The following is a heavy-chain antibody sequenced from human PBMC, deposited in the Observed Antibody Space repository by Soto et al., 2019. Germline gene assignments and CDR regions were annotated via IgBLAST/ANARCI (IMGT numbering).Heavy chain of an antibody. CDR1: GFTFSSYG. Sequence: QVQLVESGGGVVQPGRSLRLSCAASGFTFSSYGMHWVRQAPGKGLEWVAVIWYDGSNKYYADSVKGRFTISRDNSKNTLCLQMNSLRAEDTAVYYCARDFLYSSSWYSWFDPWGQGTLVTVSS. J-gene: IGHJ5*02. CDR3: ARDFLYSSSWYSWFDP. V-gene: IGHV3-33*01. CDR2: IWYDGSNK. D-gene: IGHD6-13*01.